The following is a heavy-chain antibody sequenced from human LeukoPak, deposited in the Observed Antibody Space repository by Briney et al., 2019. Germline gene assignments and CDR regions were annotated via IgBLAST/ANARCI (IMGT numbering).Heavy chain of an antibody. CDR1: GGSVINTNW. CDR3: AREGGFYRPLDY. Sequence: SGTLSLTCGVSGGSVINTNWWTWVRQPPGKGLEWIGEVHLDGRTNYNPSLESRLTMSVDVSENQVSLKLTPVTAADTAVYYCAREGGFYRPLDYSGQGTLVTVSS. V-gene: IGHV4-4*02. J-gene: IGHJ4*02. CDR2: VHLDGRT. D-gene: IGHD3-3*01.